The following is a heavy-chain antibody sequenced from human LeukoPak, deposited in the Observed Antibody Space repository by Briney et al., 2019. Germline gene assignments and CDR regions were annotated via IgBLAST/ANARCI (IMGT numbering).Heavy chain of an antibody. J-gene: IGHJ6*02. D-gene: IGHD3-10*01. CDR3: AGVGRGLYGMDG. CDR1: GFTFSTYG. CDR2: ISDSSSII. Sequence: GPSLPLSRTVSGFTFSTYGLIWVRQPPRTGLKWISYISDSSSIINYEASVKCPFIISRANAKNSLCLQMNSPRDEDTAGYYCAGVGRGLYGMDGWDGGTTITVS. V-gene: IGHV3-48*02.